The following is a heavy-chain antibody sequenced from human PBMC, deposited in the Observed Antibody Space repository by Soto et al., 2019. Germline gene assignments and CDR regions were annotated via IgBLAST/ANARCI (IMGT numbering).Heavy chain of an antibody. Sequence: EVQLLESGGGLVQPGGSLRLSCAASRFTFSSYAMSWVRQAPGKGLEWVSAISGSGGSTYYADSVKGRFTISRDNSKNTLYLQMNSLRAEDTAVYYCAKELLPSAVTTRGAFDIWGQGTMVTVSS. CDR1: RFTFSSYA. CDR3: AKELLPSAVTTRGAFDI. V-gene: IGHV3-23*01. J-gene: IGHJ3*02. D-gene: IGHD4-17*01. CDR2: ISGSGGST.